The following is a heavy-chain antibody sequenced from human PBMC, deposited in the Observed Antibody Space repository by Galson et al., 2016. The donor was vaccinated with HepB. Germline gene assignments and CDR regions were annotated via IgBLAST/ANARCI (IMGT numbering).Heavy chain of an antibody. J-gene: IGHJ3*02. CDR1: GYNFINFW. CDR3: AGIGEATLVRGATGAFEI. V-gene: IGHV5-51*01. CDR2: FYPGDSDA. Sequence: QSGADVKKPGESLKISCKGSGYNFINFWIGWVRQMPGKGLEWMGLFYPGDSDATYSPSFEGQVTISVDKSNSTAYLQWSSLKASDTAMYYCAGIGEATLVRGATGAFEIWGQGTMVIVSS. D-gene: IGHD3-10*01.